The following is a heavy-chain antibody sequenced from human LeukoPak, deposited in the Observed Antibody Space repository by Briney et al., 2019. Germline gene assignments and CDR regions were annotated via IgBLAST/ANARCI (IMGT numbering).Heavy chain of an antibody. CDR1: GFTFSTSN. CDR3: ARVPGFGEVIYCYYYVDV. V-gene: IGHV3-21*01. Sequence: GGFLRLSCAASGFTFSTSNMNWVSQAPGKGLEWVSSISYSSSYIYYADSVKGRFTISRDNAKNSLYLQMNSLRAEDTAVYYCARVPGFGEVIYCYYYVDVWGKGTTVTVSS. J-gene: IGHJ6*03. D-gene: IGHD3-10*01. CDR2: ISYSSSYI.